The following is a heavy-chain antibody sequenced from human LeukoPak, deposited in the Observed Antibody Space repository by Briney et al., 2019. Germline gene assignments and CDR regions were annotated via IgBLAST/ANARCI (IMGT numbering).Heavy chain of an antibody. CDR2: ISGSGGST. D-gene: IGHD3-16*01. V-gene: IGHV3-23*01. J-gene: IGHJ5*02. CDR1: GFTFSSYA. Sequence: GGSLRLSCAASGFTFSSYAMSWVRQAPGKGLEWVSAISGSGGSTYYADSVKGRFTISRDNSKNTLYLQMNSLRAEGTAVYYWGKGGGWAPSTWGQGTLITVSA. CDR3: GKGGGWAPST.